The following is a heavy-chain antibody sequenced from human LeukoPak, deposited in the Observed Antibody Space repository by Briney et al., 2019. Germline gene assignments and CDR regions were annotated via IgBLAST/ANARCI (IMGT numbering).Heavy chain of an antibody. CDR3: AKDRAPSSGHTSGWPLYGMDV. Sequence: GGSLRLSCAASGFTFSSYGMHWVRQAPGKGLEWVAVISHDGSYKYYADSVKGRFTFSRDNSKKTLYLQMNSLRTEDTTIYYCAKDRAPSSGHTSGWPLYGMDVWGQGTTVTVSS. CDR1: GFTFSSYG. J-gene: IGHJ6*02. V-gene: IGHV3-30*18. D-gene: IGHD6-19*01. CDR2: ISHDGSYK.